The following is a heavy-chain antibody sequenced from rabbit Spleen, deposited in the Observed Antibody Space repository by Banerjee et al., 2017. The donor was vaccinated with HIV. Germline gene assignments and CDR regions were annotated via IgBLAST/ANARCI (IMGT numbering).Heavy chain of an antibody. J-gene: IGHJ6*01. CDR1: GFTISNNYW. D-gene: IGHD1-1*01. Sequence: QEQLVESRGGLVTPGGSLKLSCKASGFTISNNYWMNWVRQAPGKGLDLIGCIYAGDGSTDYANWVNGRFTISKTSSTVTLQMTRLTAADTATYFCARDTSSSFSSYGMDLWGQGTLVTVS. V-gene: IGHV1S45*01. CDR3: ARDTSSSFSSYGMDL. CDR2: IYAGDGST.